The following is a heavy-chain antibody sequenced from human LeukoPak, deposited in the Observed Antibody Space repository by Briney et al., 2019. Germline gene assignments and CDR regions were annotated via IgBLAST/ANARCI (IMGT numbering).Heavy chain of an antibody. CDR2: ISGSGGST. J-gene: IGHJ4*02. V-gene: IGHV3-23*01. Sequence: GGSLRLSCGASEFTFSSYAMSWVRQAPGKGLEWVSTISGSGGSTYYAASVKGRFTISRDNANNALFLQMNSLRAEDTAVYSCARDRGGSSGGHFFDWWGQGTLVTVSS. CDR3: ARDRGGSSGGHFFDW. D-gene: IGHD4-23*01. CDR1: EFTFSSYA.